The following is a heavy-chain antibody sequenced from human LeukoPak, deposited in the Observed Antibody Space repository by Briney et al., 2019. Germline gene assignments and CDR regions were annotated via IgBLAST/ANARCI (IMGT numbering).Heavy chain of an antibody. CDR1: GYTFTSYY. V-gene: IGHV1-18*04. CDR2: ISAYNGNT. CDR3: ARAEGYCTNGVCYHTYYYYYMDV. Sequence: ASVKVSCKASGYTFTSYYMHWVRQAPGQGLEWMGWISAYNGNTNYAQKLQGRVTMTTDTSTSTAYMELRSLRSDDTAVYYCARAEGYCTNGVCYHTYYYYYMDVWGKGTTVTVSS. J-gene: IGHJ6*03. D-gene: IGHD2-8*01.